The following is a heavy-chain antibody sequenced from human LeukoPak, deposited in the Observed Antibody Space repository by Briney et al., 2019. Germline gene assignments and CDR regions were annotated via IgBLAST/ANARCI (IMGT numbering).Heavy chain of an antibody. D-gene: IGHD7-27*01. CDR1: GYTFTDHY. J-gene: IGHJ4*02. CDR2: IHPGRGDT. Sequence: APVKVSCKALGYTFTDHYFHWLRQAPGQGIEWMGWIHPGRGDTNIAQEFQGRVSLTRDMSISTAYMELSRLTSDDTAVYYCARDHNWGPDYWGQGTLVSVSS. V-gene: IGHV1-2*02. CDR3: ARDHNWGPDY.